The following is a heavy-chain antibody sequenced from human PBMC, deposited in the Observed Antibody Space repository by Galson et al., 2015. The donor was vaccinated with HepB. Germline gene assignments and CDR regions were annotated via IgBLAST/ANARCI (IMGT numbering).Heavy chain of an antibody. CDR2: INPNSGGT. CDR3: ARAPITSQYYYGSGSYLSAEYDY. V-gene: IGHV1-2*04. J-gene: IGHJ4*02. D-gene: IGHD3-10*01. Sequence: SVKVSCKASGYTFTGYYMHWVRQAPGQGLEWMGWINPNSGGTNYAQKFQGWVTMTRDTSISTAYMELSRLRSDDTAVYYCARAPITSQYYYGSGSYLSAEYDYWGQGTLVTVSS. CDR1: GYTFTGYY.